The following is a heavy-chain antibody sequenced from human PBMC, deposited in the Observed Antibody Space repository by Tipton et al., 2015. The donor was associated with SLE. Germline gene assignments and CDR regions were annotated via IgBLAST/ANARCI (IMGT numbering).Heavy chain of an antibody. V-gene: IGHV4-59*01. Sequence: LRLSCTVSGGSIRSYYWSWIRLTPGKGLEWIGDIYYRGSPYYRESTNYNPSLKSRVTISVDTSKNQFSLKLSSVTAADTAVYYCAREKGDAYPNLVAFDIWGQGTMVTVSS. D-gene: IGHD3-16*01. CDR2: IYYRGSPYYREST. CDR1: GGSIRSYY. J-gene: IGHJ3*02. CDR3: AREKGDAYPNLVAFDI.